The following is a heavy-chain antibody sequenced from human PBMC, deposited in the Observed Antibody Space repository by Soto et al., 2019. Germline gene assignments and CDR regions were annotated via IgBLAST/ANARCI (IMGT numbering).Heavy chain of an antibody. Sequence: QVQLVESGGGVVQPGRSLRLSCAASGFTFSSYGMHWVRQAPGKGLEWVAVIWYDGSNKYYADSVKGRFTISRDNSKNTLYLQMNSLRAEDTAVYYCARGPSYSSSWDGMDVWGQGTTVTVCS. CDR3: ARGPSYSSSWDGMDV. CDR2: IWYDGSNK. CDR1: GFTFSSYG. J-gene: IGHJ6*02. V-gene: IGHV3-33*01. D-gene: IGHD6-13*01.